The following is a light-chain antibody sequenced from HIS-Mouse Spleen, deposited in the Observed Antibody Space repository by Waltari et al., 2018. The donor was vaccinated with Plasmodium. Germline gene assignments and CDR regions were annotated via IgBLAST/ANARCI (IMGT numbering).Light chain of an antibody. CDR2: AAS. CDR3: QQSYSTPWT. J-gene: IGKJ1*01. CDR1: PSISSY. Sequence: DIQMTQSPSSLSASVGDRVTITCRASPSISSYLNWYQQKPGKAPKLLIYAASSLQSGVPSRFIGNGSGTVFTLTIISLQTEDFATYYCQQSYSTPWTFGQGAKVESK. V-gene: IGKV1-39*01.